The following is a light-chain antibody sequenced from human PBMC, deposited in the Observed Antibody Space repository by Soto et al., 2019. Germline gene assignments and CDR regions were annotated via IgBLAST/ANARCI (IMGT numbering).Light chain of an antibody. CDR2: KAS. J-gene: IGKJ1*01. Sequence: DIQMTQSPSTLSASVGDRVTITCRASQSISIWLAWYQQKPGKAPNLLIYKASRLESGVPSRFSGSGSGAEFTLTISSLQPDDFATYYCQQYNSYPRPFRQGTKVEIK. V-gene: IGKV1-5*03. CDR1: QSISIW. CDR3: QQYNSYPRP.